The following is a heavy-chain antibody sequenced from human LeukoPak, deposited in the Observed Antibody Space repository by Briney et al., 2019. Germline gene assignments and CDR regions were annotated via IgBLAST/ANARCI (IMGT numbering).Heavy chain of an antibody. V-gene: IGHV4-39*01. Sequence: SETLSLTCTVSGGSISSSSYYWGWIRQPPGKGLEWIGSIYYSGSTYYNPSLKSRVTISVDTSKNQFSLKLSSVTAADTAVYYCARHAAAGYYSGMDVWGQGTTVTVSS. CDR1: GGSISSSSYY. CDR3: ARHAAAGYYSGMDV. D-gene: IGHD6-13*01. J-gene: IGHJ6*02. CDR2: IYYSGST.